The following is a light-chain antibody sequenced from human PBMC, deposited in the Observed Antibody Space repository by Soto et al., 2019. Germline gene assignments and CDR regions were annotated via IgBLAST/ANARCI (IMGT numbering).Light chain of an antibody. CDR3: QQHGTSPIT. V-gene: IGKV3-20*01. CDR1: QSVSGN. Sequence: EIVLTQSPGTLSFSQGARATLSCRASQSVSGNVAWHQQKPGQTRRLLVYGASSRATGIPDRFSGSGSGTDFTLTISRLEPEDFAVYYCQQHGTSPITFGQGTRLEIK. J-gene: IGKJ5*01. CDR2: GAS.